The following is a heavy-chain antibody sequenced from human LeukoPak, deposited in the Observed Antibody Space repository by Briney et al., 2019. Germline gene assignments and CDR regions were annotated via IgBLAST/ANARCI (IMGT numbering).Heavy chain of an antibody. Sequence: GGSLRLSCAASGFTFSSYAMSWVREAPGEGLEWVSAFSGSGDTTYYADSVKGRFTISRDNSKNTLYLQMNSLRAEDTAVYYCARSATGGILTGYRFDYWGQGTLVTVSS. V-gene: IGHV3-23*01. CDR3: ARSATGGILTGYRFDY. D-gene: IGHD3-9*01. CDR1: GFTFSSYA. J-gene: IGHJ4*02. CDR2: FSGSGDTT.